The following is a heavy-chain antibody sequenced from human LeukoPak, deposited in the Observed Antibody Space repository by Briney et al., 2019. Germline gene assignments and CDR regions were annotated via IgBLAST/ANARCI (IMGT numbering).Heavy chain of an antibody. D-gene: IGHD5-12*01. J-gene: IGHJ4*02. V-gene: IGHV3-74*01. CDR2: INYDGTTT. CDR3: GRGRPRGYSGYVIDY. Sequence: ASETLSLTCAVSDHSISTSYYWGWIRQPPGKGLEWISRINYDGTTTSYADSVKGRFTISRDNAKNTLYLQMNSLRAEDTAAFYCGRGRPRGYSGYVIDYWGQGTPITVSS. CDR1: DHSISTSYY.